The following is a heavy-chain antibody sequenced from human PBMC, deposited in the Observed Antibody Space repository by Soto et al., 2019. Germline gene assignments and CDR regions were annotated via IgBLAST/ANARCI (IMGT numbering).Heavy chain of an antibody. CDR3: ARLAPCAGDPCYSLPLDL. CDR2: ITPDNGNT. D-gene: IGHD2-21*01. V-gene: IGHV1-18*01. CDR1: GYNFVTFG. J-gene: IGHJ5*02. Sequence: QVQLLQSGAEVKEPGASVKVSCKASGYNFVTFGVSWVRQAPGQGLEWMGWITPDNGNTNYAQRLQGRATMTTDISTSTAYMEVRSLRSDDTALYYCARLAPCAGDPCYSLPLDLWGQGALVTVSS.